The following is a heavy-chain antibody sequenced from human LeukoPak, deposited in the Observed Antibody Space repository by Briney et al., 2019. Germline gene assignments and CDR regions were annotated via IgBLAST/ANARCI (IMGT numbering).Heavy chain of an antibody. D-gene: IGHD4-17*01. CDR3: AASFETTGDAFDI. J-gene: IGHJ3*02. CDR1: GFTFSSYA. CDR2: ISGSGGST. V-gene: IGHV3-23*01. Sequence: PGGSLRLSCAASGFTFSSYAMSWVRQAPGKGLEWVSAISGSGGSTYYADSVKGRITISRDNSKNTLYLQMKSLRAEDTAVYYCAASFETTGDAFDIWGQGTMVTVSS.